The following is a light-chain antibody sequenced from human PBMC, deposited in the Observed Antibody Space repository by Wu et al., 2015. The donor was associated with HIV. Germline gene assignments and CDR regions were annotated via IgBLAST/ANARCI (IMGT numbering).Light chain of an antibody. V-gene: IGKV1-39*01. CDR2: AAS. CDR3: QQTYSTPKT. CDR1: QSISSF. J-gene: IGKJ1*01. Sequence: DIQMTQSPSSLSASLGGRVTITCRASQSISSFLHWYQQKPGAAPQLLIYAASSLQSGVPSRFSGSGSGTDFTLTISPLQPEDFATYYCQQTYSTPKTFGQGTKVEIK.